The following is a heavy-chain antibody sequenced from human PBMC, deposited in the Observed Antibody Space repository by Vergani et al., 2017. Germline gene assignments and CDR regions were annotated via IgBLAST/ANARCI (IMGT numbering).Heavy chain of an antibody. D-gene: IGHD2-2*01. CDR2: ISAYNGNT. CDR1: GYTFTSYG. CDR3: VTDPDIVVVPAAPYYYYYYGMDV. Sequence: QVQLVQSGAEVKKPGASVKVSCKASGYTFTSYGISWVRQAPGQGLEWMGWISAYNGNTNYAQKLQGRVTMTTDTSTSTAYMELRSLRSDDTAVYYCVTDPDIVVVPAAPYYYYYYGMDVWDQGTTVTVSS. V-gene: IGHV1-18*04. J-gene: IGHJ6*02.